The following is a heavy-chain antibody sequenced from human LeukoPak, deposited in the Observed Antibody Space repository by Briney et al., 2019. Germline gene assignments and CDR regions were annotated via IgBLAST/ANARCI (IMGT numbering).Heavy chain of an antibody. Sequence: PGGSLRLSCAASGFTFSSYWMHCVRQAPGKGLVWVSHINSDGTSTSYADSVKGRFTISRDNAKYTLYLQMNSLRAEDTAVYYCAKDHFYGDGSGSYSYWGQGTLVTVSS. CDR1: GFTFSSYW. J-gene: IGHJ4*02. D-gene: IGHD3-10*01. CDR3: AKDHFYGDGSGSYSY. CDR2: INSDGTST. V-gene: IGHV3-74*01.